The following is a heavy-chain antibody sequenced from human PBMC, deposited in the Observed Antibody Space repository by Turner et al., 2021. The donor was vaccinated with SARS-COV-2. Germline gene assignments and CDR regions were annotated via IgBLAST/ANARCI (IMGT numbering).Heavy chain of an antibody. CDR2: INPNRGDT. Sequence: QVHLVQSGAEVSKPGGPVKVSCSASGYTFTGYYLHWVRQAPGQGLEWMGWINPNRGDTNYTQKFQGRVTMTRDTSISTAYMELRRLRSDDTAVYYCARGTYYYDISAYRNDAFDIWGQGTMVTVSS. D-gene: IGHD3-22*01. CDR1: GYTFTGYY. V-gene: IGHV1-2*02. J-gene: IGHJ3*02. CDR3: ARGTYYYDISAYRNDAFDI.